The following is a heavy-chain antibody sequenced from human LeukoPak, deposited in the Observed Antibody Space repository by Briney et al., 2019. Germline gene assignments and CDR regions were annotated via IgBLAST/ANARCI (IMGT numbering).Heavy chain of an antibody. Sequence: SETLSLTCAVYGGSFSGYYWGWIRQPPGKGLEWIGEINHSGSTNYNPSLKSRVTISVDTSKNQFSLKLSSVTAADTAVYYCARMYSSSWYSFGYWGQGTLVTVSS. D-gene: IGHD6-13*01. CDR2: INHSGST. CDR3: ARMYSSSWYSFGY. CDR1: GGSFSGYY. V-gene: IGHV4-34*01. J-gene: IGHJ4*02.